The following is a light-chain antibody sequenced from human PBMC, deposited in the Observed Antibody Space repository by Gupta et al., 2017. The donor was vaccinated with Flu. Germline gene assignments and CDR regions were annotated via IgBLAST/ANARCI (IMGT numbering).Light chain of an antibody. Sequence: QSVLTQPPSASGTPGQRVTISCSGGNSNIGINYVYWYQQLPGAAPKLLIYRSNQRPSGVPDRFSGSKSGTSASLAISGLRSEDEADYYCAAWDDSLSGVVFGGGTKRTVL. V-gene: IGLV1-47*01. CDR3: AAWDDSLSGVV. J-gene: IGLJ2*01. CDR2: RSN. CDR1: NSNIGINY.